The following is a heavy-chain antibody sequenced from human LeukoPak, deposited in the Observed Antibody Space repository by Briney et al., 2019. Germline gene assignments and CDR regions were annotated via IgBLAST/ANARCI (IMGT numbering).Heavy chain of an antibody. D-gene: IGHD3-10*01. CDR2: ISAYNGNT. CDR1: GYTFTSYG. Sequence: ASVKVSCKASGYTFTSYGISWVRQAPGQGLEWMGWISAYNGNTNYAQKLQGRVTMTTDTSTSTAYMELRSLRSDDTAVYYCASRELFGALPYGMDVWGQGTTVTVSS. V-gene: IGHV1-18*01. J-gene: IGHJ6*02. CDR3: ASRELFGALPYGMDV.